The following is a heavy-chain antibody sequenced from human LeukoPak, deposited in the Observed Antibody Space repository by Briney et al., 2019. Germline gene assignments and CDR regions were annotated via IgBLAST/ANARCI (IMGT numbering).Heavy chain of an antibody. D-gene: IGHD6-13*01. J-gene: IGHJ4*02. CDR2: ISGSGGST. Sequence: RGSLRLSCAASGFTISSYVMSWVRQAPGKGLEWVSSISGSGGSTYYADSGKGRFTISRYNSKNTLYLQMNSLKAEDTAVYYCAKVETAAAATLRGFDYWGQGTLVTVSS. V-gene: IGHV3-23*01. CDR1: GFTISSYV. CDR3: AKVETAAAATLRGFDY.